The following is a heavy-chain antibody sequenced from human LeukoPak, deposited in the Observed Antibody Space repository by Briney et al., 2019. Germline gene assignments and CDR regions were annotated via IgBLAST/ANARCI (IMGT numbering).Heavy chain of an antibody. V-gene: IGHV4-59*04. CDR2: IYYSGST. D-gene: IGHD3/OR15-3a*01. J-gene: IGHJ4*02. CDR3: AKITSLNYGLGY. CDR1: GGSFSGYY. Sequence: SETLSLTCAVYGGSFSGYYWGWIRQPPGRGLEWIGSIYYSGSTYYNPSLKSRVTMSVDTSKNHFSLKLGSVTAADTAVYYCAKITSLNYGLGYWGQGTLVTVSS.